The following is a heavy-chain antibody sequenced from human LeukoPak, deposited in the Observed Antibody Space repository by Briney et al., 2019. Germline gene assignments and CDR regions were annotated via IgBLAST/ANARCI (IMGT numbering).Heavy chain of an antibody. J-gene: IGHJ6*02. V-gene: IGHV3-48*03. Sequence: PGGSLRLSCAASGFTFSSYEMNWVRQAPGKGLEWVSYISSSGSTIYYADSVKGRFTISRDNAKNSLYLQMNSLRAEDTAVYYCARIAPPHYYYGMDVWGQGTTVTVSS. D-gene: IGHD6-13*01. CDR2: ISSSGSTI. CDR3: ARIAPPHYYYGMDV. CDR1: GFTFSSYE.